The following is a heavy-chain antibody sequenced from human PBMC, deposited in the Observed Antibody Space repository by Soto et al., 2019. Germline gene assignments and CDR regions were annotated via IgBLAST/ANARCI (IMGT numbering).Heavy chain of an antibody. CDR3: ARDGQGEWDGYDYIWGSYRYNDY. J-gene: IGHJ4*02. CDR1: GFTFSDYY. Sequence: GGSLRLSCAASGFTFSDYYMSWIRQAPGKGLEWVSYISSSGSTIYYADSVKGRFTISRDNAKNSLYLQMNSLRAEDTAVYYCARDGQGEWDGYDYIWGSYRYNDYWGQGTLVTVSS. CDR2: ISSSGSTI. D-gene: IGHD3-16*02. V-gene: IGHV3-11*01.